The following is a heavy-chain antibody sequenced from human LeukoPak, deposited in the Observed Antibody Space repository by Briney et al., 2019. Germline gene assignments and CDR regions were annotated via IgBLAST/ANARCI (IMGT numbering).Heavy chain of an antibody. J-gene: IGHJ4*02. CDR1: GFTLSSYC. CDR3: SRFVVVTAGDY. Sequence: GGSLRLSCAASGFTLSSYCMHWVRQAPGKGLVWVARISSDGITTTYADSVKGRFTISRDSAKNTLYLQMNSLRAEDTAVYYCSRFVVVTAGDYWGQGTLVTVSS. CDR2: ISSDGITT. V-gene: IGHV3-74*01. D-gene: IGHD2-21*02.